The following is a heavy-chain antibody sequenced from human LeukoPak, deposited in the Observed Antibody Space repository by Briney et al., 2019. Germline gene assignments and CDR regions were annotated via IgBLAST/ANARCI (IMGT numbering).Heavy chain of an antibody. CDR3: ARDRTIVGATWPTDY. J-gene: IGHJ4*02. Sequence: PSETLSLTCAVYGGSFSGYYWSWIRQPPGKGLEWIGEINHSGSTNYNPSLKSRVTISVDTSKNQFSLKLSSVTAADTAVYYCARDRTIVGATWPTDYWGQGTLVTVSS. V-gene: IGHV4-34*01. CDR1: GGSFSGYY. D-gene: IGHD1-26*01. CDR2: INHSGST.